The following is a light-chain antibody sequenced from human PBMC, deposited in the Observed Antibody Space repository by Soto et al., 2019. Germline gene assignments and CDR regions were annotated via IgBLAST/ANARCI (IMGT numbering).Light chain of an antibody. CDR2: DAS. Sequence: DIQMTQSPSTLSASVGDIVTITFRASQRISEWLAWYQQKPGKAPKLLIYDASSLQTGVPSRFSGSGSGTEFTLTISSLQPDDFATYYCHQYNNYPWTFGQGTKVDI. J-gene: IGKJ1*01. CDR3: HQYNNYPWT. V-gene: IGKV1-5*01. CDR1: QRISEW.